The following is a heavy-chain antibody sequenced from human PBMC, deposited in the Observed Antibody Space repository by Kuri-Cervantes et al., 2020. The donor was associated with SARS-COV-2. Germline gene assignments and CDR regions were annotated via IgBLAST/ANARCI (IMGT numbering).Heavy chain of an antibody. D-gene: IGHD3-3*01. CDR3: ARRLTSTITIFGVVTRQGFDY. CDR1: GGSISSSSYY. CDR2: IYYSGST. V-gene: IGHV4-39*01. Sequence: SETLSLTCTVSGGSISSSSYYWGWIRQPPGKGLEWIGCIYYSGSTYYNPSLKSRVTISVDTSKNQFSLKLSSVTAADTAVYYCARRLTSTITIFGVVTRQGFDYWGQGTLVTVSS. J-gene: IGHJ4*02.